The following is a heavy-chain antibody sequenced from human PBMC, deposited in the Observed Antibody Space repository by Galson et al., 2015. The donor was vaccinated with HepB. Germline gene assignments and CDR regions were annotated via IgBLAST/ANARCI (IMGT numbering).Heavy chain of an antibody. CDR1: GYTFTSYG. CDR2: ISAYTGNT. D-gene: IGHD3-22*01. J-gene: IGHJ3*02. Sequence: SVKVSCKASGYTFTSYGISWVRQAPGQGLEWMGWISAYTGNTNYAQKLQGRVTMTTDTSTDTAYMELSSLRSEDTAVYYCAAYYYDSRDTPRSDDAFDIWGQGTMVTVSS. CDR3: AAYYYDSRDTPRSDDAFDI. V-gene: IGHV1-18*01.